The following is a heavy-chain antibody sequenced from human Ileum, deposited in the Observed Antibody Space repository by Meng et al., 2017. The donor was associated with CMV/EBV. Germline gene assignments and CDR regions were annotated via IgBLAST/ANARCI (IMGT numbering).Heavy chain of an antibody. Sequence: GESLKISCAASGFTFSGYAMHWVRQTPGEGLEWVAGISDDGNNKNYANSVKGRFTISRDNPKNTLYLQMRSLGVEDTAVYYCAGYCSSVTCYDFDYWGQGTLVTVSS. D-gene: IGHD2-2*01. CDR3: AGYCSSVTCYDFDY. CDR2: ISDDGNNK. J-gene: IGHJ4*02. CDR1: GFTFSGYA. V-gene: IGHV3-30-3*01.